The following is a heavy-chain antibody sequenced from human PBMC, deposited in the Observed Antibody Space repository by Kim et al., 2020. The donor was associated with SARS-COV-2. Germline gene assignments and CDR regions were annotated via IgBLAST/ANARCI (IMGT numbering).Heavy chain of an antibody. CDR1: GFTFSSYS. CDR2: ISSSSTYI. CDR3: ARPYCSNTSCYFDTYYYYGMDV. V-gene: IGHV3-21*01. J-gene: IGHJ6*02. Sequence: GGSLRLSCAASGFTFSSYSMNWVRQAPGKGLEWVSSISSSSTYIYYADSMKGRFTVSRDNAKTSLYLQMNSLRAEDTAVYYCARPYCSNTSCYFDTYYYYGMDVWGQGTTVTVSS. D-gene: IGHD2-2*01.